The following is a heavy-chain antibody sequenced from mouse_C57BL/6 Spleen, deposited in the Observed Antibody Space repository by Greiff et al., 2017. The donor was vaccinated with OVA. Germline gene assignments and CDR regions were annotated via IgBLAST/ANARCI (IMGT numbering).Heavy chain of an antibody. CDR1: GFTFTDYY. CDR2: IDPEDGET. J-gene: IGHJ1*03. CDR3: ARGVYGNRYFDV. V-gene: IGHV14-2*01. Sequence: VQLQQSGAELVKPGASVKLSCTASGFTFTDYYMHWVKQRPEQGLEWIGRIDPEDGETNYAPKFQGKATITADTSSNTAYLQLSSLTSEDTAVYYCARGVYGNRYFDVWGTGTTVTVSS. D-gene: IGHD2-1*01.